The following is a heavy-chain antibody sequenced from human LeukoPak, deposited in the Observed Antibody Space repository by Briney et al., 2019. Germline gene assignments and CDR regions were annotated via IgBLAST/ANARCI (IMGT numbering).Heavy chain of an antibody. CDR3: ARDGLAAAGDDAFDI. Sequence: GASVKVSCKASGYTFTSYGISWVRPAPGQGLEWMRWISAYNGNTNYAQKLQGRVTMTTDTSTSTAYMELRSLRSDDTAVYYCARDGLAAAGDDAFDIWGQGTMVTVSS. V-gene: IGHV1-18*01. CDR1: GYTFTSYG. J-gene: IGHJ3*02. CDR2: ISAYNGNT. D-gene: IGHD6-13*01.